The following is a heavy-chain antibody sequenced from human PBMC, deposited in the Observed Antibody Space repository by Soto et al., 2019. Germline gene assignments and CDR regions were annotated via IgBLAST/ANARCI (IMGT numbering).Heavy chain of an antibody. D-gene: IGHD1-26*01. V-gene: IGHV1-18*04. CDR1: GYTFTSYG. CDR3: ARDPLVGATPLYHYYAMDL. Sequence: ASVKVSCKASGYTFTSYGISWVRQAPGQGLEWMGWISAYNGNTNYAQKLQGRVTMTTDTSTSTAYMELRSLRSDDTAVYYCARDPLVGATPLYHYYAMDLWGQGTTVTVSS. J-gene: IGHJ6*02. CDR2: ISAYNGNT.